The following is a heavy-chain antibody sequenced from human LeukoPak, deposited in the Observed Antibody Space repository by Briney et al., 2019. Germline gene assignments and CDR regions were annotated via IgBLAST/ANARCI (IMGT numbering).Heavy chain of an antibody. CDR3: ARQYRGVSVYFDY. Sequence: GESLKISCKASGYSFTTYWIGWVRQMPGKGLEWMGIIYPGDSDTRYSPSFQGQVTISADKSISTAYLQWSSLKASDTAMYYCARQYRGVSVYFDYWGQGTLVTVSS. CDR1: GYSFTTYW. D-gene: IGHD5-18*01. V-gene: IGHV5-51*01. CDR2: IYPGDSDT. J-gene: IGHJ4*02.